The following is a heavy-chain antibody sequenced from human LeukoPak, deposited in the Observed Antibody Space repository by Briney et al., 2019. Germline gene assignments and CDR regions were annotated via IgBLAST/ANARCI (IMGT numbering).Heavy chain of an antibody. Sequence: SETLSLTCTVSGGSISSHYWSWIPQPPGRGLEGSGYIYFSGVTNYTPSLKSRVTITVDTSNNEFSLKLSSVNAADTAVYYCARALGLRYFAWLLSEPYYYYSMDVWGKGTTVTVSS. V-gene: IGHV4-59*11. D-gene: IGHD3-9*01. J-gene: IGHJ6*03. CDR1: GGSISSHY. CDR3: ARALGLRYFAWLLSEPYYYYSMDV. CDR2: IYFSGVT.